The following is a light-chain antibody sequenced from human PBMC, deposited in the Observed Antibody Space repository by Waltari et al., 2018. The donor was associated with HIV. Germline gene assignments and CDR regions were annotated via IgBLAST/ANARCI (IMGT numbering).Light chain of an antibody. V-gene: IGKV1-9*01. Sequence: DIQLTQSPSFLSASVGDRVTITCRASQGISSYLAWYQQKPGKVPKLLIYAASTLQSGVPSRFSGSGSGAEFTLTISSLQPEDFATYYCKQLNSYPWTFGQGTKVEIK. J-gene: IGKJ1*01. CDR1: QGISSY. CDR3: KQLNSYPWT. CDR2: AAS.